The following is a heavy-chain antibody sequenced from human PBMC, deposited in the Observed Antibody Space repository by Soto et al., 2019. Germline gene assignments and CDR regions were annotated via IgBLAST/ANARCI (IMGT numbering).Heavy chain of an antibody. D-gene: IGHD6-13*01. Sequence: GVLRLSCAASGFTFSSYWMSWVRQAPGKGLEWVANIKQDGSEKYYVDSVKGRFTISRDNAKNSLYLQMNSLRAEDTAVYYCARDLGCGYSSSWYSCYYYGMDVWGQGTAVTVSS. V-gene: IGHV3-7*01. J-gene: IGHJ6*02. CDR2: IKQDGSEK. CDR1: GFTFSSYW. CDR3: ARDLGCGYSSSWYSCYYYGMDV.